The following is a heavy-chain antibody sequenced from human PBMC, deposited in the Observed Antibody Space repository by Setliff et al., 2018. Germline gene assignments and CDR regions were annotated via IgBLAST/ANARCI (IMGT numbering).Heavy chain of an antibody. V-gene: IGHV3-30*02. Sequence: PGGSLRLSCAASGFTFSSYGMHWVRQAPGKGLEWVAFIRYDGSNKYYADSVKGRFTISRDNSKNTLYLQMNSLRAEDTAVYYCVRDTTSGWMLTNWGQGTLVTVSS. CDR3: VRDTTSGWMLTN. CDR1: GFTFSSYG. CDR2: IRYDGSNK. D-gene: IGHD6-25*01. J-gene: IGHJ4*02.